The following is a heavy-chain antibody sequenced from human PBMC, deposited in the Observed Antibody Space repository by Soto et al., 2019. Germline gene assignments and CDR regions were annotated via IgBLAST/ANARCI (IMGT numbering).Heavy chain of an antibody. D-gene: IGHD1-26*01. J-gene: IGHJ6*02. CDR1: AYTFTTYG. Sequence: QVQLVQSGPEVKKPGASVKVSCKASAYTFTTYGTSWVRQAPGQGLEWMGWISGYNGQTNDAQKFRGRVTITTDTSPSASYMELRGLSSDDTAMYDCARDVRKELGVEGLTAMGVWGPGTTVTVSS. CDR3: ARDVRKELGVEGLTAMGV. CDR2: ISGYNGQT. V-gene: IGHV1-18*01.